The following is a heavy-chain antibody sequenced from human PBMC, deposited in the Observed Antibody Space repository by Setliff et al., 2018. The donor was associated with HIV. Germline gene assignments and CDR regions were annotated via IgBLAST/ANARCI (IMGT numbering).Heavy chain of an antibody. V-gene: IGHV4-38-2*02. D-gene: IGHD3-22*01. CDR1: GYSISSGYY. CDR3: ARGGPDYYDYPYFDS. J-gene: IGHJ4*02. Sequence: SETLSLTCTVSGYSISSGYYWGWIRLPPGKGLEWIGDIYHSGFTIYNPSLKSRVPLSLDTSKNQFSLKLSSVTAADTAVYFCARGGPDYYDYPYFDSWGQGTLVTVSS. CDR2: IYHSGFT.